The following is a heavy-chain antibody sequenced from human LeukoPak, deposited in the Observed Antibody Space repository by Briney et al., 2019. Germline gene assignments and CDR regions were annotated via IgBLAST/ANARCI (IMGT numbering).Heavy chain of an antibody. J-gene: IGHJ5*02. D-gene: IGHD3-22*01. CDR3: ARDPNPGDSNNWFDP. CDR1: GFTFSSYA. CDR2: ISGSGGST. V-gene: IGHV3-23*01. Sequence: QPGGSLRLSCAASGFTFSSYAMSWVRQAPGKGLEWVSAISGSGGSTYYADSVKGRFTISRDNAKNSLYLQMNSLRAEDTAVYYCARDPNPGDSNNWFDPWGQGTLVTVSS.